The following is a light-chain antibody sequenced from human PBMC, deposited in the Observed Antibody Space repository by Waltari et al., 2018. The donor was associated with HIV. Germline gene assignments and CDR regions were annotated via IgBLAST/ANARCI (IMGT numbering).Light chain of an antibody. CDR1: QGISSY. CDR3: QQLNSYPL. J-gene: IGKJ1*01. Sequence: DIQLTQSPSFLSASVGDRVTITCRASQGISSYLAWYQQKPGKAPKLLIYAASTLQSGVPSRFSGSGSGTEFTLTISSLQPEDFATYYCQQLNSYPLFGQGTKVEIK. CDR2: AAS. V-gene: IGKV1-9*01.